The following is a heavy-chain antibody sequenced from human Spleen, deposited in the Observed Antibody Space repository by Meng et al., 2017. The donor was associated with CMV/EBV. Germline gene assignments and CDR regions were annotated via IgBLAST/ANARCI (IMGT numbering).Heavy chain of an antibody. V-gene: IGHV1-2*02. CDR3: ARDGGYYDFWSGYPTYYFDY. CDR2: INPNSGGT. D-gene: IGHD3-3*01. Sequence: ASVKVSCKASGYTFTAHYFHWVRQAPGQGLEWMGWINPNSGGTNYAQKFQGRVTMTRDTSISTAYMELSRLRSDDTAVYYCARDGGYYDFWSGYPTYYFDYWGQGTLVTVSS. CDR1: GYTFTAHY. J-gene: IGHJ4*02.